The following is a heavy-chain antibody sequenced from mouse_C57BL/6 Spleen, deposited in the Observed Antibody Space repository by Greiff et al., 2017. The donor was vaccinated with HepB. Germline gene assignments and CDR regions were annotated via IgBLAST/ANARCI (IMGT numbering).Heavy chain of an antibody. D-gene: IGHD6-1*01. Sequence: QVHVKQSGPGLVAPSQSLSITCTVSGFSLTSYGVDWVRQSPGKGLEWLGVIWGVGSTNYNSALKSRLSISKDNSKSQVFLKMNSLQTDDTAMYYCARSSYDYGAMDYWGQGTSVTVSS. CDR3: ARSSYDYGAMDY. J-gene: IGHJ4*01. CDR1: GFSLTSYG. CDR2: IWGVGST. V-gene: IGHV2-6*01.